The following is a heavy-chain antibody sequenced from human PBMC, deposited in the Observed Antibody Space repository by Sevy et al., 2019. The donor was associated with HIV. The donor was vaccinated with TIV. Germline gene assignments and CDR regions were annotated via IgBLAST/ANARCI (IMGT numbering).Heavy chain of an antibody. V-gene: IGHV3-48*02. Sequence: GGSLRLSCAASGFRFRDYRMNWVRQAPGKGLEWVSYITSSSNTINYADSVKGRFTISRDNGRNSLYLQINSLRHEDTAVYYCSRDRGRREVALDLWGQGTLVTVSS. D-gene: IGHD3-10*01. CDR1: GFRFRDYR. CDR3: SRDRGRREVALDL. J-gene: IGHJ5*02. CDR2: ITSSSNTI.